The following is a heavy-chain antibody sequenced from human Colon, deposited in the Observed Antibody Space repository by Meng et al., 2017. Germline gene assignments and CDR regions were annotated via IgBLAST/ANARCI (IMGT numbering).Heavy chain of an antibody. J-gene: IGHJ4*02. CDR2: ISSSGGTI. CDR1: GFTFSSYE. V-gene: IGHV3-48*03. Sequence: GESLKISCAASGFTFSSYEMNWVRQAPGKGLEWVSYISSSGGTIYCADSVKGRFTISRDNAKKSMYLQMNSLRAEDTAVYYCARDDYSDSSGLGYWGQGTLVTVSS. D-gene: IGHD3-22*01. CDR3: ARDDYSDSSGLGY.